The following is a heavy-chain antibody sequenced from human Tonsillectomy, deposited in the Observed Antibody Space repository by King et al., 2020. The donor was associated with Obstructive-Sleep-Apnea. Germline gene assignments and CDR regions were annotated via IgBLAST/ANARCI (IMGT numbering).Heavy chain of an antibody. CDR2: INPNSGGT. V-gene: IGHV1-2*02. CDR1: GHTFTGYY. D-gene: IGHD2-2*01. J-gene: IGHJ4*02. CDR3: ARDVVPAAMRGYFDY. Sequence: QLVQSGAEVKKPGVSVKVSCKASGHTFTGYYIHWVRQAPGQGLECMGWINPNSGGTNYAQKFQGRVTMTRDTSISTAYMELSSLRSADTAVYYCARDVVPAAMRGYFDYWGQGTLVTVSS.